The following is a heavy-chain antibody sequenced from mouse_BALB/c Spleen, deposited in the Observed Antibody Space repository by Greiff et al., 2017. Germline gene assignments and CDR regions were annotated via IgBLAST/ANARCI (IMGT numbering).Heavy chain of an antibody. D-gene: IGHD2-9*01. V-gene: IGHV2-6*03. CDR2: IWSDGST. J-gene: IGHJ3*01. CDR3: ARAYYGYDVWFAY. Sequence: VAPSQSLSITCTVSGFSLTSYGVHWVRQPPGKGLEWLVVIWSDGSTTYNSALKSRLSISKDNSKSQVFLKMNSLQTDDTAMYYCARAYYGYDVWFAYWGQGTLVTVSA. CDR1: GFSLTSYG.